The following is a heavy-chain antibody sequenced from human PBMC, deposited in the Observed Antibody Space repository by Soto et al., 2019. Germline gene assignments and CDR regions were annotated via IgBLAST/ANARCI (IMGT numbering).Heavy chain of an antibody. CDR1: GFTFSSYW. CDR2: INQYGSER. V-gene: IGHV3-7*05. CDR3: ARDFYDILTGDSYDAFDM. J-gene: IGHJ3*02. D-gene: IGHD3-9*01. Sequence: EVQLVESGGGLVQPGGSLRLSCAASGFTFSSYWMSWVRQAPGKGLEWVANINQYGSERDYVDSVKGRFTISRDNAKNSLYLKMNSLRAEDTAVYYCARDFYDILTGDSYDAFDMWGQGTMVTVSS.